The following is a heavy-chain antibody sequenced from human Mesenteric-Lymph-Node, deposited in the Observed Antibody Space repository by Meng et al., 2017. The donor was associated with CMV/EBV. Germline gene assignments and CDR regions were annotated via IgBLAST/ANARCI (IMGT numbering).Heavy chain of an antibody. D-gene: IGHD3-22*01. CDR2: TYYRSKWYN. Sequence: SETLSLTCAISGDSVSSNSGAWNWIRQSPSRGLEWLGRTYYRSKWYNDYAVSVKSRITINPDTSKNQFSLQLNSVTPEDTAVYYCARAEYDKGPRWFDPWDQGTLVTVSS. CDR1: GDSVSSNSGA. CDR3: ARAEYDKGPRWFDP. J-gene: IGHJ5*02. V-gene: IGHV6-1*01.